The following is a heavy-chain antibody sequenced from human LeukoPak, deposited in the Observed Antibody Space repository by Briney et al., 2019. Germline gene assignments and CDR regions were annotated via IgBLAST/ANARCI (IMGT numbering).Heavy chain of an antibody. CDR2: IYYSGST. V-gene: IGHV4-59*01. CDR1: GGSISSYY. CDR3: AGVANPEYYYDSSGYYFDY. J-gene: IGHJ4*02. D-gene: IGHD3-22*01. Sequence: SETPSLTCTVSGGSISSYYWSWIRQPPGKGLGWIGSIYYSGSTNYNPSLKSRVTISVDTSKNQFSLKLSSVTAADTAVYYCAGVANPEYYYDSSGYYFDYWGQGTLVTVSS.